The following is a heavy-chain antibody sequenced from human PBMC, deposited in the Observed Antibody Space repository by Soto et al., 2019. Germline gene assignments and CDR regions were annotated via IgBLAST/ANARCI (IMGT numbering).Heavy chain of an antibody. D-gene: IGHD6-6*01. CDR1: GYTFTSYG. V-gene: IGHV1-18*04. J-gene: IGHJ6*02. CDR2: ISAYNGNT. CDR3: ARSRLSSSSIYYYYGMDV. Sequence: ASVKVSCKASGYTFTSYGISWVRQAPGQGLEWMGWISAYNGNTNYAQKLQGRVTMTTDTSTSTAYMELRSLRSDDTAVYYCARSRLSSSSIYYYYGMDVWGQGTTVTVYS.